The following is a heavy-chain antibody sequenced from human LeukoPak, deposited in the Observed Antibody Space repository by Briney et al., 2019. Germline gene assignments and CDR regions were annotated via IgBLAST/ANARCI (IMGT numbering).Heavy chain of an antibody. J-gene: IGHJ4*02. CDR1: GGSISSGSYN. D-gene: IGHD2-15*01. V-gene: IGHV4-61*02. Sequence: SETLSLTCTVSGGSISSGSYNWSWIRQPAGKGLEWIGRIYTSGSTNYNPSLKSRVTISVDTSKNQFSLKLSSVTAADTAVYYCARGGYCGGGSRSPEAFDYGGREPLVTVPS. CDR3: ARGGYCGGGSRSPEAFDY. CDR2: IYTSGST.